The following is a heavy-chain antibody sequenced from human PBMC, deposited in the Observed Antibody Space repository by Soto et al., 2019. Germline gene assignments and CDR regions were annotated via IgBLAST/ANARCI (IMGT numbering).Heavy chain of an antibody. D-gene: IGHD6-13*01. J-gene: IGHJ4*02. Sequence: QVRLLQSGAEVKKSGASVKVSCKASGYTFNAYYIHWMRQAPGQGLEWMGWINPDTGGTDYAQKLQCWVTMTRDTSITTAYMELASLKIDDTAVYYCARAIARDGSSWYRGGYDSWGQGTLVTVS. CDR3: ARAIARDGSSWYRGGYDS. CDR1: GYTFNAYY. V-gene: IGHV1-2*04. CDR2: INPDTGGT.